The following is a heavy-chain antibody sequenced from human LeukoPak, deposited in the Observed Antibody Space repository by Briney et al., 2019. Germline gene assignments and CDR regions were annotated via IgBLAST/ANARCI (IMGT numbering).Heavy chain of an antibody. V-gene: IGHV3-21*01. Sequence: PGGSLRLSCAASGFTFSSYSMNWVRQAPGKGLEWVSSISSSSSYIYYADSVKGRFTISRDNAKNSLYLQMNSLRAEDTAVYYCARAGYYDSSGFSFDYWGQGTLVTVSS. CDR2: ISSSSSYI. CDR3: ARAGYYDSSGFSFDY. D-gene: IGHD3-22*01. J-gene: IGHJ4*02. CDR1: GFTFSSYS.